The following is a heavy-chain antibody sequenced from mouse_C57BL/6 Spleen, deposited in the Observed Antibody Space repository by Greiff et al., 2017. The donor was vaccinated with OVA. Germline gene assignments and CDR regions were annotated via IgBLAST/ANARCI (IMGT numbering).Heavy chain of an antibody. Sequence: QVQLKESGPELVKPGASVKISCKASGYAFSSSWMNWVKQRPGKGLEWIGRIYPGDGDTNYNGKFKGKATLTADKSSSTAYMQLSSLTSEDSAVYFCARYSNFDYWGQGTTLTVSS. CDR3: ARYSNFDY. CDR1: GYAFSSSW. CDR2: IYPGDGDT. J-gene: IGHJ2*01. V-gene: IGHV1-82*01.